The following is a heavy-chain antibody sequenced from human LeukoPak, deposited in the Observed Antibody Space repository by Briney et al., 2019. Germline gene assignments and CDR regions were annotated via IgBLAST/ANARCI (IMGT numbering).Heavy chain of an antibody. Sequence: SVKVSCKASGGTFSNYAFSWVRQGPGQGLEWMGGIIPIFGMPNYAQNFQGRVTITTDESTSTAYMELTSLRSEDTAVYYCARARYDSXGYRFDYWGQGTLVTVSS. CDR3: ARARYDSXGYRFDY. D-gene: IGHD3-22*01. V-gene: IGHV1-69*05. CDR2: IIPIFGMP. J-gene: IGHJ4*02. CDR1: GGTFSNYA.